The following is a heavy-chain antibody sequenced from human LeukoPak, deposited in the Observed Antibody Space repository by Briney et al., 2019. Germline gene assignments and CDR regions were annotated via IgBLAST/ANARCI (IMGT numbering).Heavy chain of an antibody. Sequence: SETLSLTCAVYGWSFSGYYWSWIRQPPGKGLEWIGEINHSGSTNYNPSLKSRVTISVDTSKNQFSLKLSSVTAADTAVYYCARVARYCSGGSCYFSGMDVWGKGTTVTVSS. CDR1: GWSFSGYY. J-gene: IGHJ6*04. V-gene: IGHV4-34*01. CDR2: INHSGST. D-gene: IGHD2-15*01. CDR3: ARVARYCSGGSCYFSGMDV.